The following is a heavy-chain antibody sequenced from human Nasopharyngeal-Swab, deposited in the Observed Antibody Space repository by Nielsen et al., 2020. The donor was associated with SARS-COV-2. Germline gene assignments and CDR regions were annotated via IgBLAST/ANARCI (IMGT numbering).Heavy chain of an antibody. J-gene: IGHJ5*02. CDR2: FDPEDGET. CDR3: ATGQQWLVQWFDP. CDR1: GYTITELF. Sequence: ASVKVSCKVSGYTITELFMHWVRQAPGKGLEWMGGFDPEDGETIYAQKFQGRVTMTEDTSTDTAYMELSSLRSEDTAVYYCATGQQWLVQWFDPWGQGTLVTVSS. V-gene: IGHV1-24*01. D-gene: IGHD6-19*01.